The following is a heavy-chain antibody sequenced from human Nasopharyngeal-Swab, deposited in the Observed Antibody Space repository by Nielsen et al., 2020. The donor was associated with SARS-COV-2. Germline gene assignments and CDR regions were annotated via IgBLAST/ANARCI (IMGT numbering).Heavy chain of an antibody. D-gene: IGHD1-26*01. J-gene: IGHJ5*02. CDR3: ATTTPVGAMGMVWFDP. CDR1: GYTFSDYY. Sequence: ASVKVSCKASGYTFSDYYIHWVRQAPGKGLEWMGGFDPEDGETIYAQKFQGRVTMTEDTSTDTAYMELSSLRSEDTAVYYCATTTPVGAMGMVWFDPWGQGTLVTVSS. CDR2: FDPEDGET. V-gene: IGHV1-24*01.